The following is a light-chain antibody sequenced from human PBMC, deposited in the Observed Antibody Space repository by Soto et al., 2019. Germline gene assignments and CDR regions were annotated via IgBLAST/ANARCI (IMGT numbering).Light chain of an antibody. CDR3: STYTSSSTL. CDR2: DVS. J-gene: IGLJ2*01. CDR1: SSDVGGYNY. Sequence: QSALTQPASVSGSPGQSNTISCTGTSSDVGGYNYVSWYQQHPGKAPKLMIYDVSNRPSGVSNRFSGSKSGNTASLTISGLQAEDEADYYCSTYTSSSTLFGGGTKLTV. V-gene: IGLV2-14*01.